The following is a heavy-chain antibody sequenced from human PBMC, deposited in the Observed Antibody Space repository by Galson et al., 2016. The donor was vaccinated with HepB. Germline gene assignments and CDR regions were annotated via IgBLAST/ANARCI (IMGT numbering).Heavy chain of an antibody. CDR3: ARSNYASSGYYRFDP. J-gene: IGHJ5*02. V-gene: IGHV3-74*03. D-gene: IGHD3-22*01. CDR2: IAYDGGTT. CDR1: GFSLSGYW. Sequence: SLRLSCAASGFSLSGYWMHWVRQTPEKGLLWVSRIAYDGGTTTYADSVKGRFTVSRDIAKNTLYLEMNSLRAEDTAVYYCARSNYASSGYYRFDPWGQGTLVTVAS.